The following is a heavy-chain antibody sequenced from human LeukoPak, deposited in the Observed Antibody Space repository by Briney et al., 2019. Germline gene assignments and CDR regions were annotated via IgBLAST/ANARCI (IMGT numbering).Heavy chain of an antibody. D-gene: IGHD6-25*01. CDR3: ARVGLYNSDWDTDY. CDR1: GYSISSGYY. CDR2: IYHSGST. J-gene: IGHJ4*02. V-gene: IGHV4-38-2*02. Sequence: PSETLSLTCTVSGYSISSGYYWGWIRQPPGKGLEWIGSIYHSGSTYYNPSLKSRVTISVDTSKNQFSLRLSSVTAADTAVYYCARVGLYNSDWDTDYWGQGTLVTVSS.